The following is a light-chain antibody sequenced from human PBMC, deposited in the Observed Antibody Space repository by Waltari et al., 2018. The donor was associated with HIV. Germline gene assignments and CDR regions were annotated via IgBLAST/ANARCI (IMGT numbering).Light chain of an antibody. CDR2: GSS. Sequence: AIRLTQSPSSFSASTGDRVTITCRASQNIGNSLAWYQHKQESAPRLLIYGSSTLQKGVASRFSGSASGTNFTLTISCLQSEDFATFSCHQYHRYPQTFGQGTRVEMK. V-gene: IGKV1-8*01. J-gene: IGKJ1*01. CDR1: QNIGNS. CDR3: HQYHRYPQT.